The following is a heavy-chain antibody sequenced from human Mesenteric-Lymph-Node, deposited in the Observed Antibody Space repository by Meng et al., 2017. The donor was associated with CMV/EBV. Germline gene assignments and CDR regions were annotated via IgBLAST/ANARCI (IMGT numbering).Heavy chain of an antibody. V-gene: IGHV3-23*01. CDR2: ISASGGRT. CDR3: AKDRGYIYGHGV. J-gene: IGHJ4*02. Sequence: GESLKISCAASGFTFSSYWMHWVRQVPGKGLVWVSAISASGGRTYYADSVKGRFTISRDNSKNTLYLQMNSLTAEDTAVYYCAKDRGYIYGHGVWGQGTLVTVSS. D-gene: IGHD5-18*01. CDR1: GFTFSSYW.